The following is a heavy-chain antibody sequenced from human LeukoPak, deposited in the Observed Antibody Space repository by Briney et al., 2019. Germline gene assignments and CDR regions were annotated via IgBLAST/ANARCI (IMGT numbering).Heavy chain of an antibody. J-gene: IGHJ4*02. V-gene: IGHV3-53*01. CDR2: IYSAGNT. CDR3: ARVPYSSSSLSYFDY. Sequence: GGSLRLSCAASGFSVSSTFMSWVRQAPGKGLEWVSLIYSAGNTYYTDSVKGRFTISRDNSKNTLYLQMNSLRPEDTAVYYCARVPYSSSSLSYFDYWGQGTLVTVSS. D-gene: IGHD6-6*01. CDR1: GFSVSSTF.